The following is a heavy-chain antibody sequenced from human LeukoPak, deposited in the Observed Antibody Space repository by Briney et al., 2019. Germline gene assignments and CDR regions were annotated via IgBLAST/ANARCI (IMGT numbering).Heavy chain of an antibody. CDR1: GDSINGYY. J-gene: IGHJ4*02. V-gene: IGHV4-59*01. CDR3: ARKEAVPGAGGFDF. Sequence: PSETLSLTCTVSGDSINGYYWTWLQQPPGKGLEWIGHVYFSGSTNHNPSLKSRVTISINTSKNQFSLNLNSVTAADTAVYYCARKEAVPGAGGFDFWGQGTLVTVSS. CDR2: VYFSGST. D-gene: IGHD6-19*01.